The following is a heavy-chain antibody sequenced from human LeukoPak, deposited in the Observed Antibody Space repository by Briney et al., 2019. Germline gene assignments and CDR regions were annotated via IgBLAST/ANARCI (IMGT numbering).Heavy chain of an antibody. D-gene: IGHD2-2*01. J-gene: IGHJ4*02. CDR1: GFTFSSYA. Sequence: PGGSLRLSCAASGFTFSSYAMHWVRQAPGKGLEWVAVISYDGSNKYYADSVKGRFTISRDNSKNTLYLQMNSLRAEDTAVYYCAKDRLRGSTTYTRFDYWGQGTLVTVSS. V-gene: IGHV3-30*04. CDR2: ISYDGSNK. CDR3: AKDRLRGSTTYTRFDY.